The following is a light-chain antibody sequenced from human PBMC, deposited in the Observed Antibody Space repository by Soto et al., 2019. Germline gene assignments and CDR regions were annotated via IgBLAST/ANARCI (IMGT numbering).Light chain of an antibody. V-gene: IGKV1-5*03. CDR3: QQYNDNWT. CDR1: QSIRSW. Sequence: DIQMTQSPSTLSASVGDRVTITCRANQSIRSWLAWYQQKPGKAPKLLIYKASTLQSGVPSRFSGSGSGTEFTLAISSLQPDDSATYYCQQYNDNWTFGQGTKVEIK. J-gene: IGKJ1*01. CDR2: KAS.